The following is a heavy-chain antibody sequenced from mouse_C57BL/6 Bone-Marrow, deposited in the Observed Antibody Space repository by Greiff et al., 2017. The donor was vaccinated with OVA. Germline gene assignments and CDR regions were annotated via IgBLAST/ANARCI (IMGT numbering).Heavy chain of an antibody. D-gene: IGHD6-2*01. Sequence: EVMLVESGAGLVKPGGSLKLSCAASGFTFSSYAMSWVRQTPEKRLEWVAYLSSGGDYIYYADTVKGRFTISRDNARNTLYLQMSSLKSEDTAMYYYTRGFSPFDYWGQGTTLTVSS. J-gene: IGHJ2*01. V-gene: IGHV5-9-1*02. CDR2: LSSGGDYI. CDR3: TRGFSPFDY. CDR1: GFTFSSYA.